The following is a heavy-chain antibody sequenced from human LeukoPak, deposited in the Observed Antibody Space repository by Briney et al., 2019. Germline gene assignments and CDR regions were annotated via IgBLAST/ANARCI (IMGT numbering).Heavy chain of an antibody. D-gene: IGHD2-2*01. CDR1: GFTFSGYA. Sequence: GGSLRLSCAASGFTFSGYAMSWVRQAPGKGLEWVSAISGSGGSTYYADSVKGRFTISRDNSKNTLYLQMNSLRAKDTAVYYCANERYCSSTSCSDYWGQGTLVTVSS. V-gene: IGHV3-23*01. CDR2: ISGSGGST. CDR3: ANERYCSSTSCSDY. J-gene: IGHJ4*02.